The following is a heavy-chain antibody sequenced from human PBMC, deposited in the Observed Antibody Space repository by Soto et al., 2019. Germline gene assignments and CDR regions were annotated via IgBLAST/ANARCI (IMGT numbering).Heavy chain of an antibody. V-gene: IGHV3-23*01. J-gene: IGHJ4*02. CDR3: AKGRKPDHDDGLCAFDS. Sequence: GGSLRLSCVVSGLTFRSYAMSWVRQAPGKGLEWVSGISGGGGGTYYADSVKGRFTISRDPSTTTLFLDMYSLGAEDTAIYYCAKGRKPDHDDGLCAFDSWGPGVLVTVSS. D-gene: IGHD3-3*01. CDR2: ISGGGGGT. CDR1: GLTFRSYA.